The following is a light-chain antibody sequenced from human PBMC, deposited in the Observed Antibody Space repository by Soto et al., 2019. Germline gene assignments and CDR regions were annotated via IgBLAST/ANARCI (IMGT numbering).Light chain of an antibody. CDR3: SSYTSSGLYV. Sequence: QSALTQPASVSGSPGQSITISCTGTSSDVGSYNLVSWYQQHPGKAPKLMIYEGSKGPSGVSNRFSGSKSGNTASLTISGLQAEDEADYYCSSYTSSGLYVFGTGTKLTVL. J-gene: IGLJ1*01. CDR2: EGS. V-gene: IGLV2-14*02. CDR1: SSDVGSYNL.